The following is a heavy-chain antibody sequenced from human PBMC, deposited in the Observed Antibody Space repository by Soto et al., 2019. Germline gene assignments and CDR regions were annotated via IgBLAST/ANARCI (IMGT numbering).Heavy chain of an antibody. Sequence: SETLSLTCTVSGGSISSYYRSWIRQPPGKGLEWIGYIYYSGSTSYNPSLKSRVTISVDTSKNQFSLKLSSVTAADTAVYYCARLQGGAFDIWGQGSMVTVSS. CDR3: ARLQGGAFDI. V-gene: IGHV4-59*08. CDR1: GGSISSYY. J-gene: IGHJ3*02. CDR2: IYYSGST. D-gene: IGHD2-15*01.